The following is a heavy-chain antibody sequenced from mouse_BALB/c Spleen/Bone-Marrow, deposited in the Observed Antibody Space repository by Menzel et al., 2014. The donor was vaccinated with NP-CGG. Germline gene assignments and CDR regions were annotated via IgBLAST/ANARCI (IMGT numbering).Heavy chain of an antibody. Sequence: VQLQESAAELARPGASVKMSCKASGYTFTSYTMHWVKRRPGQGLEWIGYINPSSGYTEYNQKFKDKTTLTADKSSSTAYMQLSSLTSEDSAVYYCARWLLRAYWGQGTLVTVSA. D-gene: IGHD2-3*01. J-gene: IGHJ3*01. CDR2: INPSSGYT. V-gene: IGHV1-4*02. CDR1: GYTFTSYT. CDR3: ARWLLRAY.